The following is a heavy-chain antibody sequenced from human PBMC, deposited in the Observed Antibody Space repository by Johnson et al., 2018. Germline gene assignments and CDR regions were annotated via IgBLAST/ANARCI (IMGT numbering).Heavy chain of an antibody. J-gene: IGHJ3*02. Sequence: VQLVESGGGVVQPGRSLRLSCAASGFTFSNYAMHWVRQAPGKGLEWVAVTSLDGRNKYFVDSVKGRFTISRNNLNNTLLLQMDSLRGEDTAVYYWAKGRGRYSGLGIYYKDSLAAFDNWGQGTMVTV. D-gene: IGHD3-10*01. CDR1: GFTFSNYA. CDR3: AKGRGRYSGLGIYYKDSLAAFDN. CDR2: TSLDGRNK. V-gene: IGHV3-30*18.